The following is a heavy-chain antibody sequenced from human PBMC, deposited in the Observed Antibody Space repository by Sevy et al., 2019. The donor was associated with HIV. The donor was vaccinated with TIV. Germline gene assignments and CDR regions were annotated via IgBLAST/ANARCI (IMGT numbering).Heavy chain of an antibody. J-gene: IGHJ6*02. CDR3: ARDTITYYYDSSGYYTSGYGMDV. CDR1: GFNVSSNY. V-gene: IGHV3-53*01. Sequence: GGSLRLSCAASGFNVSSNYMNWVRQAPGKGLEWVSVIYSGANTDYADPVKGRFTISRDTTKNTMYLQMNGLRAEDTAVYYCARDTITYYYDSSGYYTSGYGMDVWGQGTTVTVSS. CDR2: IYSGANT. D-gene: IGHD3-22*01.